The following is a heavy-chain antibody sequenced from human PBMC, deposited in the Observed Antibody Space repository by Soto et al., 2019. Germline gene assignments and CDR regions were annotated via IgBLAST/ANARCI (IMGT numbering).Heavy chain of an antibody. J-gene: IGHJ6*02. CDR1: GYTFSTYY. D-gene: IGHD1-26*01. CDR2: ISPSGGST. V-gene: IGHV1-46*01. CDR3: VRSAHQRENYYGLDV. Sequence: GASVKVSCKASGYTFSTYYMYWVRQAPGQGLEWMAIISPSGGSTTYPQKFQGRVTMTRDTSTGTVYMELSSLRSEDTAVYYCVRSAHQRENYYGLDVWGQGTTVTVSS.